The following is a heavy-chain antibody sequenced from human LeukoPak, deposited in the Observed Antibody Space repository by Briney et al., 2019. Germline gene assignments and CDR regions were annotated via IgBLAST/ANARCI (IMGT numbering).Heavy chain of an antibody. V-gene: IGHV3-7*01. CDR1: GFTFSSYW. D-gene: IGHD3-22*01. CDR2: IKQDGSEK. Sequence: GSLRLSCAASGFTFSSYWMSWVRQAPGKGLEWVANIKQDGSEKYYVDSVKGRFTISRDNAKNSLYLQMNSLRAEDTAVYYCASWKVVVSNGGSDIWGQGTMVTVSS. CDR3: ASWKVVVSNGGSDI. J-gene: IGHJ3*02.